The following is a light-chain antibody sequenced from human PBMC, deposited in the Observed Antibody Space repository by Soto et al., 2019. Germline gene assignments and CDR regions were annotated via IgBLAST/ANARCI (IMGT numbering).Light chain of an antibody. CDR3: CSYSGSYV. Sequence: QSVLTQPASVSGSPGQSITISCTGTSTDVTIYNLVSWYQQHPGKAPKLLIFEVNKRPSGVSTRFSGSKSGNTASLTISGLQAVDEADYYCCSYSGSYVFGSGPKVT. J-gene: IGLJ1*01. V-gene: IGLV2-23*02. CDR2: EVN. CDR1: STDVTIYNL.